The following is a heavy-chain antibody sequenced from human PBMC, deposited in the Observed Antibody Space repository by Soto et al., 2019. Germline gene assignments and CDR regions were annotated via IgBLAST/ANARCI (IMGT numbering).Heavy chain of an antibody. V-gene: IGHV3-21*01. CDR1: GFTFSSYS. Sequence: EVQLVESGGGLVKPGGSLRLSCAASGFTFSSYSMNWVRQAPGKGLEWVSSFSSSSSYIYYADSVKGRFTISRDNAKNSLYLHMNSLRAEDTAVYYCATSFLTIFGVAEYWYLDLWGRGTLVTVSS. CDR3: ATSFLTIFGVAEYWYLDL. D-gene: IGHD3-3*01. J-gene: IGHJ2*01. CDR2: FSSSSSYI.